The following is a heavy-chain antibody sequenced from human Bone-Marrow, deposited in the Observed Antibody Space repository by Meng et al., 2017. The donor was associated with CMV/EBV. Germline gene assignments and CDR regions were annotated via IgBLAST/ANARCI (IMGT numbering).Heavy chain of an antibody. J-gene: IGHJ6*02. CDR1: GFTFSSYS. D-gene: IGHD6-13*01. V-gene: IGHV3-21*01. CDR2: ICSSSSYK. CDR3: ASSGGSSWYVGTYYYYGMDV. Sequence: GESLKISCAASGFTFSSYSMHWVRQAPGKGLEWVSCICSSSSYKYYADSVKGRFTISRDNAKNSLYLQINRLRAEDTAVYYCASSGGSSWYVGTYYYYGMDVWGQGTTVTVSS.